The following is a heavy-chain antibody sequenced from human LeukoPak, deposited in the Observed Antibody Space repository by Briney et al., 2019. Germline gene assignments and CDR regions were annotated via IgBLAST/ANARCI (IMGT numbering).Heavy chain of an antibody. CDR2: IYYSGST. J-gene: IGHJ5*02. Sequence: SETLSRTCTVSGGSISSGGYYWSWVRQHPGKGLEWIGYIYYSGSTYCNPSLKSRVTISVDTSKNQFSLKLSSVTAADTAVYYCARHFEGNWFDPWGQGTLVSVSS. CDR1: GGSISSGGYY. D-gene: IGHD3-9*01. V-gene: IGHV4-31*03. CDR3: ARHFEGNWFDP.